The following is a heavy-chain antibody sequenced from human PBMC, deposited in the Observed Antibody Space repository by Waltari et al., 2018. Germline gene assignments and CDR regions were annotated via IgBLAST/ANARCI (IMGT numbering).Heavy chain of an antibody. CDR1: GYSISSGYY. Sequence: QVQLQESGPGLVKPSETLSLTCTVSGYSISSGYYWGWIRQPPGKGLEWIGSIYHSGSTYYNPSLKCRVTISVDTSKNQFSLKLSSVTAADTAVYYCARVQAVAGPLGYWGQGTLVTVSS. D-gene: IGHD6-19*01. CDR2: IYHSGST. CDR3: ARVQAVAGPLGY. V-gene: IGHV4-38-2*02. J-gene: IGHJ4*02.